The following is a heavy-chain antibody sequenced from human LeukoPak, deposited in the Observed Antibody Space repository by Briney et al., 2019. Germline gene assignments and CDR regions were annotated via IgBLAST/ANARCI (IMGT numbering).Heavy chain of an antibody. CDR2: INDDGSFR. D-gene: IGHD3-10*01. V-gene: IGHV3-74*01. Sequence: GGSLRLSCAASGVTFSGAWMHWVRQAPGKGLVWVSRINDDGSFRRYANSVKGRFTISRDNAKNTLFLQMDSLRAEDTAVYYCARVSGPGMNEYYHLWGQGTLVTVSS. CDR1: GVTFSGAW. J-gene: IGHJ1*01. CDR3: ARVSGPGMNEYYHL.